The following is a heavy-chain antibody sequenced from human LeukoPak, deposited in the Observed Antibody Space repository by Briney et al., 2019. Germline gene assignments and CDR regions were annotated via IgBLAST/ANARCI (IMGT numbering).Heavy chain of an antibody. CDR2: IIPIFGTA. J-gene: IGHJ6*03. D-gene: IGHD5-18*01. CDR3: ARLGDTLGSGYMDV. V-gene: IGHV1-69*13. CDR1: GGTFISYA. Sequence: GASVKVSCKASGGTFISYAISWVRQAPGQGLEWMGGIIPIFGTANYAQKFQGRVTITADESTSTAYMELSSLRSEDTAVYYCARLGDTLGSGYMDVWGKGTTVTISS.